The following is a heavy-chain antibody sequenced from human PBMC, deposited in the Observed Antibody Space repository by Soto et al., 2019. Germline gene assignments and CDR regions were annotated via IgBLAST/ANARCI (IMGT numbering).Heavy chain of an antibody. D-gene: IGHD6-19*01. CDR3: AKIAEAVAGTVYGY. J-gene: IGHJ4*02. CDR1: GFTFSNYA. Sequence: EVQLLESGGGLVQPGGSLRLSFAASGFTFSNYAMGWVCQAPGQGLEWVSAIGGGGGSTHYADSVKGRFTISRDNSKTTLFLQMNSLRAEDTALYYCAKIAEAVAGTVYGYWGQGTPVTVSS. V-gene: IGHV3-23*01. CDR2: IGGGGGST.